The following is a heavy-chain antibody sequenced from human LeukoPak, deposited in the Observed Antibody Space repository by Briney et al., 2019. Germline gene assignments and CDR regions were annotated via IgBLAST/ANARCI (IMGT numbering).Heavy chain of an antibody. CDR1: GFTFSSYA. J-gene: IGHJ4*02. V-gene: IGHV3-23*01. CDR3: ARDYGDYKFDY. CDR2: ISGSGGST. D-gene: IGHD4-17*01. Sequence: GGSLRLSCAASGFTFSSYAMSWVRHAPGKGLEWVSAISGSGGSTYYADSVKGRFTISRDNSKNTLYLQMNSLRAEDTAVYYCARDYGDYKFDYWGQGTLVTVSS.